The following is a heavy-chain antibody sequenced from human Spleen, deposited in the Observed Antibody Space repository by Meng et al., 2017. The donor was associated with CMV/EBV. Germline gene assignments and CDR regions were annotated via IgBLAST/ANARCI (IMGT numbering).Heavy chain of an antibody. CDR2: INPSASST. D-gene: IGHD3-22*01. Sequence: ASVKVSCKASYYMHWVRQAPGQGLGWMGIINPSASSTSYAQNFQGRVTMTRDTSTSTVYMELSSLRSEDTAVDYCATGDSSDSRYDHWGQGTLVTVSS. CDR1: SYY. CDR3: ATGDSSDSRYDH. V-gene: IGHV1-46*01. J-gene: IGHJ4*02.